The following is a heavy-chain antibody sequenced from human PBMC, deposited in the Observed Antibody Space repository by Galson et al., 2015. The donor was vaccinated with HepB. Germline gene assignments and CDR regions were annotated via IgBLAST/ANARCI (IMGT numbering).Heavy chain of an antibody. J-gene: IGHJ4*02. D-gene: IGHD1-26*01. V-gene: IGHV1-2*02. Sequence: SVKVSCKASGYTFTDYYMHWVRQAPGQGLEWMGWINPDSGDTDYAQKFQGRVTMTRDTSISTAYMELIRLRSDDTAVYYCARGSPLVGPPRPGDSWGQGTLVTVSS. CDR2: INPDSGDT. CDR1: GYTFTDYY. CDR3: ARGSPLVGPPRPGDS.